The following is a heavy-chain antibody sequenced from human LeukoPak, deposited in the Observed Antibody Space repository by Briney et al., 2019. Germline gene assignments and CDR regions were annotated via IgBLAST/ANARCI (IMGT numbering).Heavy chain of an antibody. V-gene: IGHV4-31*03. CDR2: IYYSGST. Sequence: SETLSLTCTVSGGSISSGGYYWSWIRQHPGKGLEWIGYIYYSGSTYYNPSLKSRVTISVDTSKNQFSLKLSSVTAADTAVYYCARDGYDFRSGQPHYYYGMDVWGQGTTVTVSS. CDR3: ARDGYDFRSGQPHYYYGMDV. D-gene: IGHD3-3*01. CDR1: GGSISSGGYY. J-gene: IGHJ6*02.